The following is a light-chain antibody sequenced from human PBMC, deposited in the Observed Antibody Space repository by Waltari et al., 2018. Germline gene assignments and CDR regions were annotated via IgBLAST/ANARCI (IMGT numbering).Light chain of an antibody. Sequence: DIQMTQSPSTLSASVGDRVTITCRASQSIGSWLAWYQQKPGKDPNLLIYKASSLESGVPSRFSGSGSGTEFTLTISSLQPDDFATYYCQQYKTYGTFGQGTKLEIK. CDR1: QSIGSW. J-gene: IGKJ2*01. CDR2: KAS. V-gene: IGKV1-5*03. CDR3: QQYKTYGT.